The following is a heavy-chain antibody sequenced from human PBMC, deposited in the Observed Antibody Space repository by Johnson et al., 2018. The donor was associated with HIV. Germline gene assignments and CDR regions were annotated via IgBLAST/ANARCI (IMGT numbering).Heavy chain of an antibody. CDR2: INWNGGST. CDR1: GFTFDDYG. D-gene: IGHD3-10*01. CDR3: AKVWYYYGSGSAFDI. Sequence: VQLVESGGGLVKPGGSLRLSCATSGFTFDDYGMSWVRQVPGKGLEWVYGINWNGGSTGYADSVKGRFTISRDNAKNSLYLQMNSLRAEDTALYYCAKVWYYYGSGSAFDIWGQGTMVTVSS. J-gene: IGHJ3*02. V-gene: IGHV3-20*04.